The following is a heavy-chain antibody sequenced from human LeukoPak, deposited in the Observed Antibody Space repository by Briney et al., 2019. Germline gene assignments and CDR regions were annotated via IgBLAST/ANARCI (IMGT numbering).Heavy chain of an antibody. V-gene: IGHV3-7*01. CDR1: GFTFSYHW. Sequence: GGSLRLSCAASGFTFSYHWMTWVRQAPGKGLEWVANIKNDGTVKNYVDSVKGRFTISRDNAKNSLYLQMNSLRAEDTAVYYCATLDYWGQGTLVTVSS. CDR3: ATLDY. J-gene: IGHJ4*02. CDR2: IKNDGTVK.